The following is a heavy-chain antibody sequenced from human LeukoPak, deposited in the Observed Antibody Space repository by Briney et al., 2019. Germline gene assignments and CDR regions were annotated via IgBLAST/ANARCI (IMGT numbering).Heavy chain of an antibody. D-gene: IGHD3-22*01. J-gene: IGHJ3*02. CDR3: ARVESGYYDSFDI. CDR1: GGSISSSSYY. Sequence: SETLSLTCTVSGGSISSSSYYWGWIRQPPGKGLEYIGTIYYTGDAYYNPSLKGRVTISIDTSRKQFSLRLNSVTAADTAVYYCARVESGYYDSFDIWGQGTMVIVSS. CDR2: IYYTGDA. V-gene: IGHV4-39*07.